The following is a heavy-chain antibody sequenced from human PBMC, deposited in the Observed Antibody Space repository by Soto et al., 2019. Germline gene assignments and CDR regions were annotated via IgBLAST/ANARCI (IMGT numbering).Heavy chain of an antibody. V-gene: IGHV3-66*04. J-gene: IGHJ4*02. D-gene: IGHD5-18*01. Sequence: EVQLVESGGGLVQPGGSLRLSLAASGVTVSSNYWSWFRQAPGKGLEWVSVIYSGGSTYYADSVKGRFTISRDNSKNTLYLQMNSLRAEDTAVYYCARHGYNYGGGYFDYWGQGTLVTVSS. CDR1: GVTVSSNY. CDR3: ARHGYNYGGGYFDY. CDR2: IYSGGST.